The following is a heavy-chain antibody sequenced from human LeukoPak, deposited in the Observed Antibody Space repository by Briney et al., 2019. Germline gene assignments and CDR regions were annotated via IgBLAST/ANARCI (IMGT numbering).Heavy chain of an antibody. CDR3: ARGRPHGNDY. Sequence: GGSLRLSCAASGFTFSSYAMSWVRQAPGKGLEWVSRIASDGSSTTYADSVKGRFSISRDNAKNTLYLQMNSLRVEDTAVYYCARGRPHGNDYWGQGTLVTVSS. CDR1: GFTFSSYA. V-gene: IGHV3-74*01. D-gene: IGHD4-23*01. CDR2: IASDGSST. J-gene: IGHJ4*02.